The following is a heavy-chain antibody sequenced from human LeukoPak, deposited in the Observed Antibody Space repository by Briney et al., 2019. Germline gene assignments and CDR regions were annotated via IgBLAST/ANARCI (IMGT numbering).Heavy chain of an antibody. V-gene: IGHV4-39*07. D-gene: IGHD2-2*02. CDR3: AREAQSPAAITFDY. J-gene: IGHJ4*02. CDR1: GGSISSSSYY. CDR2: IYYSGST. Sequence: SETLSLTCTVSGGSISSSSYYWGWIRQPPGKGLEWIGSIYYSGSTYYNPSLKSRVTISVDTSKNQFSLKLSSVTAADTAVYYCAREAQSPAAITFDYWGQGTLVTVSS.